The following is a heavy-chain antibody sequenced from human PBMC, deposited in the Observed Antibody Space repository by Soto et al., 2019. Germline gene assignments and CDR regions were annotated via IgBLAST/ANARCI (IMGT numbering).Heavy chain of an antibody. J-gene: IGHJ6*02. CDR1: GNTFTSYA. CDR2: SNAGNGNT. V-gene: IGHV1-3*05. D-gene: IGHD3-10*01. Sequence: QVRLVQSGAEEKKPGASVKVACKTSGNTFTSYAMHWVRQAPGERLAWMGWSNAGNGNTKYAQKFQGRVTLTKDTPALTAHMELSSLRSDDTAVYYCASITMVRAVDYVMDVWGQGTTVTVSS. CDR3: ASITMVRAVDYVMDV.